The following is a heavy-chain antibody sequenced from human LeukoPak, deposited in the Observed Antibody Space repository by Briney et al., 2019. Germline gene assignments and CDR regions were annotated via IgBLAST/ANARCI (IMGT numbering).Heavy chain of an antibody. Sequence: SETLSLTCAVYGGSFSGYYWSWIRQPPGKGLEWIGEINHSGSTNYNPSLKSRVTISVDTSKNQFSLKLTSVTAADTAAYYCASAVSGSYAQHWGQGTLVTVSS. J-gene: IGHJ1*01. CDR3: ASAVSGSYAQH. D-gene: IGHD1-26*01. V-gene: IGHV4-34*01. CDR2: INHSGST. CDR1: GGSFSGYY.